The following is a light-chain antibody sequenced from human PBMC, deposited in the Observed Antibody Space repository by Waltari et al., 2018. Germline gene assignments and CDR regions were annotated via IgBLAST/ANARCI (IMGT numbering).Light chain of an antibody. CDR2: EVS. Sequence: QSALTQPPSVSGSPGQSVTISCTGTSNDVGPFDRVSWYQQPPGTAPKLLIFEVSNRHSGVPGRFSGSASGNTASLTISGLQAEDEADYYCCLYTTNFYVFAPATKVTVL. J-gene: IGLJ1*01. V-gene: IGLV2-18*01. CDR3: CLYTTNFYV. CDR1: SNDVGPFDR.